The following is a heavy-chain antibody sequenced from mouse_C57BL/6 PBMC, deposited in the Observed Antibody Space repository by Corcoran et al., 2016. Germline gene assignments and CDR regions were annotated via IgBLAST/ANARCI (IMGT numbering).Heavy chain of an antibody. D-gene: IGHD2-4*01. J-gene: IGHJ4*01. CDR3: ANIYYEDAVDY. V-gene: IGHV1-76*01. Sequence: VLLKQSAAELVRPAASVQLSYNASGSTFTAYYINWVKQRPGQGLAWITRIYPGSGNTYYNEQFKGKATLTAEKSSSTAYMQLSSLTSEDSAVYFCANIYYEDAVDYWGQGTSVTVSS. CDR2: IYPGSGNT. CDR1: GSTFTAYY.